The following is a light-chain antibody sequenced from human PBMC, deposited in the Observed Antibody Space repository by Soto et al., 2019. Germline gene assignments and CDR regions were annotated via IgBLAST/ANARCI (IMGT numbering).Light chain of an antibody. J-gene: IGKJ1*01. CDR1: ESVIKW. CDR2: DAS. CDR3: QQYNSYSWT. Sequence: DIQMTESPSCLSASVADKVTITCRATESVIKWLAWYQEKPGNPPRPLIYDASTLESGVPSRFSGSGSGTEFTLTISSLQADDFAIYYCQQYNSYSWTFGQGTKVDIK. V-gene: IGKV1-5*01.